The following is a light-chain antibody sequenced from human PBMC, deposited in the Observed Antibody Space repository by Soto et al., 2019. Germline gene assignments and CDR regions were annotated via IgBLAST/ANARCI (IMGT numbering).Light chain of an antibody. J-gene: IGLJ2*01. CDR2: DVS. CDR1: SSDVGGYDY. V-gene: IGLV2-14*01. CDR3: SSYTSSSTVV. Sequence: QSVLIQPASVSGSPGQSITISCTGTSSDVGGYDYVSWYQQHPGKAPKLMIYDVSKRPSGVSNRFSGSKSGNTASLTISGLQDEDEADCYCSSYTSSSTVVFGGGTKLTVL.